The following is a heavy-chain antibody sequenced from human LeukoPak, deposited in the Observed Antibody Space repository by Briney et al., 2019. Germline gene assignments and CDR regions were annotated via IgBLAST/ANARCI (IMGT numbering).Heavy chain of an antibody. D-gene: IGHD5-12*01. V-gene: IGHV3-30*18. CDR3: AKDSAATITFRIDY. J-gene: IGHJ4*02. CDR1: GFTFSSYG. Sequence: PGRSLRLSCAASGFTFSSYGMHWVRQAPGKGLEWVAVISYDGSNKYYTDSVKGRFTISRDNSKNTLYLQMNSLRAEDTAVYYCAKDSAATITFRIDYWGQGTLVTVSS. CDR2: ISYDGSNK.